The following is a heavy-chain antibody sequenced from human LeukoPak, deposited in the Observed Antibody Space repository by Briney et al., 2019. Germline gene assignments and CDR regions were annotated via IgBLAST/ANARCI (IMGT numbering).Heavy chain of an antibody. V-gene: IGHV3-48*03. CDR1: GFTFSSYE. CDR3: ARDQGYNWFDP. Sequence: GGPLRLSCAASGFTFSSYEMNWVRQAPGKGLEWVSYISSSGSTIYYADSVKGRFTISRDNAKNSLYLQMNSLRAEDTAVYYCARDQGYNWFDPWGQGTLVTVSS. CDR2: ISSSGSTI. J-gene: IGHJ5*02.